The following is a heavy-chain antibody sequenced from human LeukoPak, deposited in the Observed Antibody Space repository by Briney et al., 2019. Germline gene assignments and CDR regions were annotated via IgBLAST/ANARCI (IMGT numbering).Heavy chain of an antibody. J-gene: IGHJ4*02. D-gene: IGHD1-26*01. V-gene: IGHV4-30-4*01. CDR2: IYYSGST. CDR1: GGSISSSSYY. CDR3: ARVAGSYYFGY. Sequence: SETLSLTCTVSGGSISSSSYYWSWIRQPPGKGLEWIGYIYYSGSTYYNPSLKSRVTISVDTSKNQFSLKLSSVTATDTAVYYCARVAGSYYFGYWGQGTLVTVSS.